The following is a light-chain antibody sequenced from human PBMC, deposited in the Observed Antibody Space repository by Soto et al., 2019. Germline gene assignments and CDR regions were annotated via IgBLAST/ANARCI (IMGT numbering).Light chain of an antibody. V-gene: IGLV2-14*01. J-gene: IGLJ3*02. CDR2: EVS. CDR1: SSDIGAYNY. Sequence: QSALTQPASVSGSPGQSITISCTGTSSDIGAYNYVSWYQQHPGQAPKLMIYEVSNRPSGVSDRFSASKSDNTASLTISGLQAEDDAYYHCRSLTTRSTWVFGGGTKLTVL. CDR3: RSLTTRSTWV.